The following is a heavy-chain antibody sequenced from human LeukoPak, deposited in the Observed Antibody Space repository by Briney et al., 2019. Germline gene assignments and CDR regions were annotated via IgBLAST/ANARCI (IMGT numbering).Heavy chain of an antibody. J-gene: IGHJ4*02. CDR2: MNPNSGNT. Sequence: ASVKVSCKASGYTFTSYDINWVRQATGQGLEWMGWMNPNSGNTGYAQKFQGRVTMTRNTSISTAYMELSSLRSEDTAVYYCARATYGSGSYYIGMGYWGQGTLVTVSS. CDR3: ARATYGSGSYYIGMGY. V-gene: IGHV1-8*01. D-gene: IGHD3-10*01. CDR1: GYTFTSYD.